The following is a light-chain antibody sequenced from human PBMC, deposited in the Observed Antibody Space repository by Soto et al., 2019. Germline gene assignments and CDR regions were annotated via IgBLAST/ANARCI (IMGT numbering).Light chain of an antibody. CDR1: RSNIGAGYD. Sequence: QAVVTQPPSVSGAPGQRVTISCTGSRSNIGAGYDVHWYQQLPGTAPKLLIYANSNRPSGVPDRISGSKSGTSASLAITGLQAEDEADYYCQSYDSSLSGFVFGTGTKLTVL. J-gene: IGLJ1*01. CDR2: ANS. V-gene: IGLV1-40*01. CDR3: QSYDSSLSGFV.